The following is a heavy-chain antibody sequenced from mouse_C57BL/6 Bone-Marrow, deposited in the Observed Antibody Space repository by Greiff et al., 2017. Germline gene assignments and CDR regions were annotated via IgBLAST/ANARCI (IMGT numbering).Heavy chain of an antibody. CDR1: GYTFTSYW. D-gene: IGHD2-4*01. CDR3: ARRTKYDYGEYMDD. Sequence: VQLQQPGAELVRPGTSVKLSCKASGYTFTSYWMHWVKQRPGQGLEWIGVIDPSDSYTNYNQKFKGKDTLTVDKSSSTAYMQLSSLTSEDSAVYYGARRTKYDYGEYMDDWGTGTSVTVSS. CDR2: IDPSDSYT. V-gene: IGHV1-59*01. J-gene: IGHJ4*01.